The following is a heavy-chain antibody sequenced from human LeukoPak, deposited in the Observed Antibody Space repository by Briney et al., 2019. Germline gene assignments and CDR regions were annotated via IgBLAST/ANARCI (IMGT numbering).Heavy chain of an antibody. CDR3: ARDGYCSSTSCYYFDY. D-gene: IGHD2-2*01. Sequence: GGSLRLSCAASGFTFSNYWIHWVRQAPGKGLVWVSRINSDGSSTSYADSVKGRFTISRDNAKNTLYLQMNSLRAEDTAVYYCARDGYCSSTSCYYFDYWGQGTLVTVSS. V-gene: IGHV3-74*01. J-gene: IGHJ4*02. CDR1: GFTFSNYW. CDR2: INSDGSST.